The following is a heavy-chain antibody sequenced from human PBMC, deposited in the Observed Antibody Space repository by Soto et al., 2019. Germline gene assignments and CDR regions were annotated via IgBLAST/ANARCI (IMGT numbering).Heavy chain of an antibody. CDR3: ASQDVHYYGMDV. D-gene: IGHD3-10*02. Sequence: GGSLRLSCAASGFSFRNYSINWVRQAPGKGLEWVSSISSSSSYIYYADSVKGRFTISRDNAKNSLYLQMNSLRAEDTAVCYCASQDVHYYGMDVWGQGTTVTVSS. CDR2: ISSSSSYI. V-gene: IGHV3-21*01. J-gene: IGHJ6*02. CDR1: GFSFRNYS.